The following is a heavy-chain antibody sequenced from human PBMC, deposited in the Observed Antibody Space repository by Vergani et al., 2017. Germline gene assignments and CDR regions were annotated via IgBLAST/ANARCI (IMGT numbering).Heavy chain of an antibody. CDR2: INHSGST. D-gene: IGHD2-2*01. CDR3: ARGRGYCSSTSCYSDY. CDR1: VGSFSGYY. J-gene: IGHJ4*02. V-gene: IGHV4-34*01. Sequence: QVQLQQWGAGLLKPSETLSLTCAVYVGSFSGYYWSWIRHPPGKGLEWIGEINHSGSTNYNPSLKSRVTISVDTSKNQFSLKLSSVTAADTAVYYCARGRGYCSSTSCYSDYWGQGTLVTVSS.